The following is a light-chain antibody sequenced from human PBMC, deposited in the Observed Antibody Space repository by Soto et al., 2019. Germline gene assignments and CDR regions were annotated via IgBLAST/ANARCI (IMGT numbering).Light chain of an antibody. V-gene: IGKV3-15*01. Sequence: EIVMTQSPATLSVSPGERATLSCRASQSVSSNLAWYQHKPGQAPRLLIYGATTRATGVPARFSGSGSGTEFTLTISSLQSEDFEVYYCQQYNNWTPYTFGQGTKLEIK. CDR3: QQYNNWTPYT. CDR1: QSVSSN. CDR2: GAT. J-gene: IGKJ2*01.